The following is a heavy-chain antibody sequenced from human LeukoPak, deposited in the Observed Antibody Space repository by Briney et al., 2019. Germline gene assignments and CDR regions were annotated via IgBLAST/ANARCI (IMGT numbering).Heavy chain of an antibody. Sequence: ASVKVSCKAFGYTFTSYYMHWVRQAPGQGLEWMGWINPNSGGTNYAQKFQGRVTMTRDTSISTAYMELSRLRSDDTAVYYCATTLSPYYYYYMDVWGKGTTVTVSS. J-gene: IGHJ6*03. CDR2: INPNSGGT. V-gene: IGHV1-2*02. CDR3: ATTLSPYYYYYMDV. CDR1: GYTFTSYY.